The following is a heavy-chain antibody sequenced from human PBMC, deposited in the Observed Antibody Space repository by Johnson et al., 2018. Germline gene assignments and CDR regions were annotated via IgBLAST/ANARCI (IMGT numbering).Heavy chain of an antibody. CDR2: INHSGST. V-gene: IGHV4-34*01. D-gene: IGHD2-2*01. CDR3: HATRIVFWSRTSCPNYYDMDV. CDR1: GGSFSGYY. Sequence: QVQLQQWGAGLLTPSETLSLTCAVYGGSFSGYYWSWIRQPPGKGLEWLGEINHSGSTNYTPSLKRRVTIPVDTSKNQVSLTLSSVTAADTAVDYCHATRIVFWSRTSCPNYYDMDVWGQGSTVTVSS. J-gene: IGHJ6*02.